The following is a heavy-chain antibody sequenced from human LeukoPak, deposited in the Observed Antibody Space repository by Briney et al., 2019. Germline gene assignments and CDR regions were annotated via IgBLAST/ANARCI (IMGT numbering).Heavy chain of an antibody. CDR3: ARSLRARNDAFDI. J-gene: IGHJ3*02. Sequence: PSETLSLTCTVSGGSISSSSYYWGWIRQPPVKGLEWIGSIYYSGSTYYNPSLKSRVTISVDTSKNQFSLKLSSVTAADTAVYYCARSLRARNDAFDIWGQGTMVTVSS. CDR1: GGSISSSSYY. CDR2: IYYSGST. V-gene: IGHV4-39*01.